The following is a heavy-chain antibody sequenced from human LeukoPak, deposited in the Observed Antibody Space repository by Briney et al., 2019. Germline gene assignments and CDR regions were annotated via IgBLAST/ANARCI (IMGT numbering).Heavy chain of an antibody. J-gene: IGHJ6*02. V-gene: IGHV3-11*01. CDR1: GFNLSDYY. Sequence: GGSLRLSCAASGFNLSDYYMTWLRQAPGKGLEWVSYISRSDSTIYYADSVKGRFTISRDNAKNSLYLQMNSLRAEDTAVYYCARDQSTARNYYYYGMDVWGQGTTVTVSS. CDR2: ISRSDSTI. CDR3: ARDQSTARNYYYYGMDV.